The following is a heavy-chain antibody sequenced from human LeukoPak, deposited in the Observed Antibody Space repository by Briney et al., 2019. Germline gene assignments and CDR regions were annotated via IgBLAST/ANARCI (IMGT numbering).Heavy chain of an antibody. D-gene: IGHD3-3*01. CDR1: GFPFSTYA. V-gene: IGHV3-23*01. CDR2: ITGNAGLI. J-gene: IGHJ4*02. CDR3: AKDRIPDGYYSIDY. Sequence: PGGSLRLSCAASGFPFSTYAMNRVRQAPGKGLEWVSVITGNAGLIAYADSVKGRFTISRDNYKNTLYLQMNSLSAEDTARYYCAKDRIPDGYYSIDYWGQGTPVTVSS.